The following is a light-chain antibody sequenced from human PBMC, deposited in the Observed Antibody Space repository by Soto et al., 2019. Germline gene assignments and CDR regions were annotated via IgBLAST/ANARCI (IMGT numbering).Light chain of an antibody. V-gene: IGKV3-15*01. CDR2: DAS. CDR1: QSVGSN. CDR3: QQYNNWPPTWT. J-gene: IGKJ1*01. Sequence: EIVVTQSPATLSVSPGERATLSCRASQSVGSNLAWYQQKPGQVPRLLIYDASTRATGIPARFSGSGAGAEFTLTISSLQSEDFAVYYCQQYNNWPPTWTFGQGTKVEIK.